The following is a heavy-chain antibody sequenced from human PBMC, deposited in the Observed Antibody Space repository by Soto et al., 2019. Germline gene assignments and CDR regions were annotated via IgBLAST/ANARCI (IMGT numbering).Heavy chain of an antibody. CDR3: TRVTETGFPFDY. V-gene: IGHV3-73*01. CDR2: IRSKANSYAT. J-gene: IGHJ4*02. CDR1: GVTFSGSS. D-gene: IGHD3-9*01. Sequence: GGVLRLSCTASGVTFSGSSMHWGRQASGKGLEWIGHIRSKANSYATAYAASVKGRFTISRDDSKNTAYLQMNSLKSEDTAVYYCTRVTETGFPFDYWGQGTLVTVSS.